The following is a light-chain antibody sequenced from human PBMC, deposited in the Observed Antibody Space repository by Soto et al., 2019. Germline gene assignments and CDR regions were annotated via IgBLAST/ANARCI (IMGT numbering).Light chain of an antibody. Sequence: DIVMTQSPDSLTVSLGEXATINCTSSQTIFYSSNNRNYLAWYQQRPGQPPKLLIYWASTRESGVPDRFSGSGSGTDFTLTISSLQTEDVALYYCQQYYNFPRTFGQGTKVDIK. CDR2: WAS. J-gene: IGKJ1*01. V-gene: IGKV4-1*01. CDR1: QTIFYSSNNRNY. CDR3: QQYYNFPRT.